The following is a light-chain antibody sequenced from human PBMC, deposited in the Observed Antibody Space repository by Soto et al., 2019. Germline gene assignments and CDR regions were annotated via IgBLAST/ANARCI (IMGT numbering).Light chain of an antibody. CDR3: QRYSTYST. CDR1: QRISTY. V-gene: IGKV1-5*01. CDR2: AAY. J-gene: IGKJ1*01. Sequence: PLTQSLASLSASLGDRVTITIRGSQRISTYWMCYYQQQAKEASKLLYDAAYMLERGVPSFCSGRASRTQIPLTISRLHPDYVTTYYQQRYSTYSTFGQGTKVDIK.